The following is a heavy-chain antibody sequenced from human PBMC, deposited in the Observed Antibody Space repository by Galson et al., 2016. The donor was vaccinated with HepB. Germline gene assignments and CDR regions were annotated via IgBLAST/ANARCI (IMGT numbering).Heavy chain of an antibody. CDR3: ARLFSPSYTSGWAPFDY. CDR2: IDWDDDK. CDR1: GFSLTTRGMC. Sequence: ALVKPTQTLTLTCTFSGFSLTTRGMCVNWIRQSPGKALEWLALIDWDDDKYYSTSLKTRLTISKDTSKNEVVLTMTKMDPVDTATYYCARLFSPSYTSGWAPFDYWGQGALVTVSS. V-gene: IGHV2-70*01. J-gene: IGHJ4*02. D-gene: IGHD6-19*01.